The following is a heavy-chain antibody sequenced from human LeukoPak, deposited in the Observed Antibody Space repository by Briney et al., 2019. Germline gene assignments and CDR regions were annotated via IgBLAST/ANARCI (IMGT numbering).Heavy chain of an antibody. V-gene: IGHV1-69*13. CDR3: ARDHRRYYDFWSGYRNQYYFDY. J-gene: IGHJ4*02. CDR2: IIPIFGTA. CDR1: GYTFTGYY. D-gene: IGHD3-3*01. Sequence: ASVKVSCKASGYTFTGYYMHWVRQAPGQGLEWMGGIIPIFGTANYAQKFQGRVTITADESTSTAYMELSSLRSEDTAVYYCARDHRRYYDFWSGYRNQYYFDYWGQGTLVTVSS.